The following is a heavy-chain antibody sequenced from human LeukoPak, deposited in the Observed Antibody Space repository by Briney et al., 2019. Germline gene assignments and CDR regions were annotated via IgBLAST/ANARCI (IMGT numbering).Heavy chain of an antibody. J-gene: IGHJ3*02. Sequence: ASVKVSCKASAYTFTGYYMHWVRQAPGQGLKWMGWIYPNSGGTNYAQKFQGRVTMTRDKSISTAYLQWSSLKASDTAMYYCARQAYCSGGSCYSLSQDAFDIWGQGTMVTVSS. V-gene: IGHV1-2*02. CDR2: IYPNSGGT. CDR3: ARQAYCSGGSCYSLSQDAFDI. D-gene: IGHD2-15*01. CDR1: AYTFTGYY.